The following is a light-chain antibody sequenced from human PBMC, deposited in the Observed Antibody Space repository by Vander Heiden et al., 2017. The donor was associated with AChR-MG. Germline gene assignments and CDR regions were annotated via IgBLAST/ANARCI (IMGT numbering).Light chain of an antibody. CDR1: SGHSSYA. CDR3: QTWGTGIVV. J-gene: IGLJ2*01. V-gene: IGLV4-69*01. CDR2: LNSDGSH. Sequence: QLVLTQSPSASASLGASVKLTCTLSSGHSSYAIAWHRYQPEKGPRYLINLNSDGSHTKGDGIPDRFSGSSSGPERYLTISSLQSEDEADYYCQTWGTGIVVFGGGTKLTVL.